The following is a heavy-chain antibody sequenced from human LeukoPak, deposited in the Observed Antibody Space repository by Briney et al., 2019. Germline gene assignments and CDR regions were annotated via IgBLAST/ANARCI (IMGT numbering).Heavy chain of an antibody. D-gene: IGHD5-24*01. V-gene: IGHV1-69*04. CDR2: IIPILGIA. J-gene: IGHJ5*02. CDR3: ARGEMATITSWFDP. CDR1: GGTFSSYA. Sequence: SVKVSCKASGGTFSSYAISWVRQAPGQGLEWMGRIIPILGIANYAQKFQGRVTITADKSTSTAYMELSSLRSEDTAVYYCARGEMATITSWFDPWGQGTLVTVSS.